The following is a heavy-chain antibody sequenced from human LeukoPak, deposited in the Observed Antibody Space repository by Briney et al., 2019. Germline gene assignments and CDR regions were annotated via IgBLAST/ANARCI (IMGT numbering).Heavy chain of an antibody. J-gene: IGHJ3*02. V-gene: IGHV4-30-2*01. D-gene: IGHD2-8*01. CDR3: ARDIVLMGDAFDI. Sequence: SQTLSLTCTVSGGSISSGGYYWSWIRQPPGKGLEWIGYIYHSGSTYYNPSLKSRVTISVDRSKNQFSLKLSSVTAADTAVYYCARDIVLMGDAFDIWGQGTMVTVSS. CDR2: IYHSGST. CDR1: GGSISSGGYY.